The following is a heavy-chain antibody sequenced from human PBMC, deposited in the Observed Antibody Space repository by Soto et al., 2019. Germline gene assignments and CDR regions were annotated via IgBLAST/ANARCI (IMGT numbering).Heavy chain of an antibody. CDR2: IWYDGSNK. Sequence: GGSLRLSCAASGFTFSSYGMHWVRQAPGKGLEWVAVIWYDGSNKYYADSVKGRFTISRDNSKNTLYLQMNSLRAEDTAVYYCARDSEGYSNLYYYYYGMDVWGQGTTVTVSS. D-gene: IGHD4-4*01. CDR3: ARDSEGYSNLYYYYYGMDV. J-gene: IGHJ6*02. V-gene: IGHV3-33*01. CDR1: GFTFSSYG.